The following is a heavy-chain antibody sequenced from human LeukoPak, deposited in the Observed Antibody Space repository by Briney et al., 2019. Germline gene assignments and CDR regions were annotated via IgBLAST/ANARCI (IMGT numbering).Heavy chain of an antibody. J-gene: IGHJ4*02. V-gene: IGHV3-23*01. CDR2: ISGGGGTT. Sequence: GGSLRLSCAASGFTFSSYAMGWVCQAPGKGLEWVSVISGGGGTTYYADSVKGRFTISRDNSKSTLFLQMNSLRAEDTAVFYCAKVGTYYDILTGYLYYFDYWGQGTLVTVSS. CDR1: GFTFSSYA. CDR3: AKVGTYYDILTGYLYYFDY. D-gene: IGHD3-9*01.